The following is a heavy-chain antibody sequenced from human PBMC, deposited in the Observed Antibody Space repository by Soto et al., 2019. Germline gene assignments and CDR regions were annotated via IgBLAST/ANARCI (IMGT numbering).Heavy chain of an antibody. CDR2: IYWEDDK. CDR1: GFSLSTGGVG. V-gene: IGHV2-5*02. CDR3: AHSRCGGDCLQSYSSHYDYGMDV. J-gene: IGHJ6*02. D-gene: IGHD2-21*02. Sequence: QITLKESGPALVKPTQTLTLTCTISGFSLSTGGVGVGWISQPPGKALEWLALIYWEDDKRYSPSLRSRLTITKDTSKNQAVLTMTNIDPVDTATYYCAHSRCGGDCLQSYSSHYDYGMDVWGQGTTVPVSS.